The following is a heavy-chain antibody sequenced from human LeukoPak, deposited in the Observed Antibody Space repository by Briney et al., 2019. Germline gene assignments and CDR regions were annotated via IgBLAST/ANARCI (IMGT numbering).Heavy chain of an antibody. CDR2: IRKATEGGAT. Sequence: GGSLRLSCAASGFTFSNVWMGWFRQAPGKGLEWVGRIRKATEGGATDYAAPVQGRFTISRDDSSNTLYLQMNSLKTEDTAVYFCAPATSGRQCTSPDYWAQGPLVNVSS. V-gene: IGHV3-15*01. J-gene: IGHJ4*02. CDR1: GFTFSNVW. CDR3: APATSGRQCTSPDY. D-gene: IGHD3-10*01.